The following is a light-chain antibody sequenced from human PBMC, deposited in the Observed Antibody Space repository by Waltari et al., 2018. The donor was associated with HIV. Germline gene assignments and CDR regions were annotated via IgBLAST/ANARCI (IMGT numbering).Light chain of an antibody. J-gene: IGLJ2*01. CDR1: SSTVGSYDV. Sequence: QSALTQPAPASGSHGQSITIPCTGTSSTVGSYDVVPWYPQHPGKAPKLMIYEVSKRPSGVSNRFSGSKSGNTASLTISGLQAEDEADYHCCSYAGSSTYVVFGGGTKLTVL. V-gene: IGLV2-23*02. CDR3: CSYAGSSTYVV. CDR2: EVS.